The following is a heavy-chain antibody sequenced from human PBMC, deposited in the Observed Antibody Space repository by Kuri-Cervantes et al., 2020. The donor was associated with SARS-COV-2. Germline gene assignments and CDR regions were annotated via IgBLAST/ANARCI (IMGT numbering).Heavy chain of an antibody. D-gene: IGHD6-13*01. Sequence: SVKVSCKASGCTFSTYDINWVRQAPGQGLEWMGGIIPIFGTANYAQKFQGRVTITTDESTSTAYMELSSLRSEDTAVYYCARGVGSSWYVDDAFDIWGQGTMVTVSS. CDR1: GCTFSTYD. CDR2: IIPIFGTA. V-gene: IGHV1-69*05. CDR3: ARGVGSSWYVDDAFDI. J-gene: IGHJ3*02.